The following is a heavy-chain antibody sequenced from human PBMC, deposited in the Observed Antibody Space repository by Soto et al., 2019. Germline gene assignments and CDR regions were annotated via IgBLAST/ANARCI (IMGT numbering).Heavy chain of an antibody. J-gene: IGHJ4*02. CDR3: ARPFSIDSYSSGWYYFDY. Sequence: EVQLVQSGAEVKKPGESLKISCKGSGYSFTSYWIGWVRQMPGKGLEWMGIIYPGDSDTRYSPSFQGQVTISADKSISTAYLQWSSLKASDTAMYYCARPFSIDSYSSGWYYFDYWGQGTLVTVSS. V-gene: IGHV5-51*01. CDR2: IYPGDSDT. CDR1: GYSFTSYW. D-gene: IGHD6-19*01.